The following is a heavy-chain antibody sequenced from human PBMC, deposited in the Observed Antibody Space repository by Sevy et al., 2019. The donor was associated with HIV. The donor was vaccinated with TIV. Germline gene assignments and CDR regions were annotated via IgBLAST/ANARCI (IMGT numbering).Heavy chain of an antibody. CDR1: GFPFSTYG. CDR3: ARDDRLGKSSFDYYYGMDV. V-gene: IGHV3-33*01. D-gene: IGHD3-16*02. CDR2: IWYDGSNR. J-gene: IGHJ6*02. Sequence: GGSLRLSCAASGFPFSTYGMHWVRQAPGKGLEWVAVIWYDGSNRYYVDSVKGRFTISRDDSKNTVYLQMNSLRAEDTAVYYCARDDRLGKSSFDYYYGMDVWGQGTTVTVSS.